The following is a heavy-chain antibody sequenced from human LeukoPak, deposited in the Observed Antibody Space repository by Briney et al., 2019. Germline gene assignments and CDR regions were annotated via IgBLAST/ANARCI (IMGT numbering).Heavy chain of an antibody. V-gene: IGHV1-18*01. Sequence: ASVKVSCKASGYTFTSYGISWVRQAPGQGLEWMGWISAYNGNTNYAQKLQGRVTMTTDTSTSTAYMELRSLRSDDTAVYYCARLISGSSWDLYYYYGMDVWGQGTTVTVSS. J-gene: IGHJ6*02. CDR3: ARLISGSSWDLYYYYGMDV. CDR2: ISAYNGNT. D-gene: IGHD6-13*01. CDR1: GYTFTSYG.